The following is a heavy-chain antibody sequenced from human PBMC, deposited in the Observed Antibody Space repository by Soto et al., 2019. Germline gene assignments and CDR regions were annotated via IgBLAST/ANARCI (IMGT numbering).Heavy chain of an antibody. CDR2: IWYDGSNK. Sequence: GGSLRLSCAASGFTFSSYGMHWVRQAPGKGLEWLAIIWYDGSNKDYADSVKGRFTISRDNSDNTLYLQMNGLRAEDTAVYYCARAPGTAMAYFDYWGQGTLVTVS. V-gene: IGHV3-33*01. D-gene: IGHD5-18*01. CDR1: GFTFSSYG. J-gene: IGHJ4*02. CDR3: ARAPGTAMAYFDY.